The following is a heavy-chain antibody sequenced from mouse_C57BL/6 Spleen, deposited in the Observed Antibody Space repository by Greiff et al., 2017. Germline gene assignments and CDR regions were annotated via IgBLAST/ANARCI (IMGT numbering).Heavy chain of an antibody. J-gene: IGHJ3*01. CDR3: AREGSPWFAY. CDR1: GFTFSSYA. CDR2: ISDGGSYT. V-gene: IGHV5-4*01. Sequence: EVQLVESGGGLVKPGGSLKLSCAASGFTFSSYAMSWVRQTPEKRLEWVATISDGGSYTYYPDNVKGRFTISRDNAKNNLYLQMSHLKSEATAMYYCAREGSPWFAYWGQGTLVTVSA. D-gene: IGHD3-1*01.